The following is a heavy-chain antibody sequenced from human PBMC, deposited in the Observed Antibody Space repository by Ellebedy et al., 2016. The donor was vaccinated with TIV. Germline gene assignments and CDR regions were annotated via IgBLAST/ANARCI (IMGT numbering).Heavy chain of an antibody. CDR3: TTEDYLDN. D-gene: IGHD3-16*01. CDR2: IKRKTDGETT. CDR1: GFTFSSAW. J-gene: IGHJ4*02. Sequence: PGGSLRLSCAASGFTFSSAWMSRVRQAPGKGLEWVGRIKRKTDGETTDYTAPVKGRFTISRDDSKNTLYLQMNSLKTEDTAVYFCTTEDYLDNWGRGTLVTVSS. V-gene: IGHV3-15*01.